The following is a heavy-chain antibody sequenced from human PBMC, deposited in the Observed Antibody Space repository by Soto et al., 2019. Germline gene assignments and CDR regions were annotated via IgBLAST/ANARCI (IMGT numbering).Heavy chain of an antibody. V-gene: IGHV5-51*01. D-gene: IGHD1-1*01. J-gene: IGHJ5*02. Sequence: GGSLRISCVVSGYTFSRYWIPWVRQVPGQSLEWMGSICPGDSDTRYSPSFQGQVTISADTSITTAYLQWSSLKASDTAMYFCARGEGTTCRRNRGFDPRGPGT. CDR1: GYTFSRYW. CDR2: ICPGDSDT. CDR3: ARGEGTTCRRNRGFDP.